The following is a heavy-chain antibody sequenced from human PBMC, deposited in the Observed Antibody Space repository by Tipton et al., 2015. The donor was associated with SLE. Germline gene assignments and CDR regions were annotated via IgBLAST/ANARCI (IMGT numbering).Heavy chain of an antibody. D-gene: IGHD6-6*01. J-gene: IGHJ4*02. CDR3: ARTLAAQIDY. CDR1: GGSLSGYW. CDR2: IYYSGST. V-gene: IGHV4-59*04. Sequence: TLSLTCTVYGGSLSGYWWSWIRQHPGKGLEWIGYIYYSGSTYYNPSLKSRVTISVDTSKNQFSLKLSSVTAADTAVYYCARTLAAQIDYWGQGTLVTVSS.